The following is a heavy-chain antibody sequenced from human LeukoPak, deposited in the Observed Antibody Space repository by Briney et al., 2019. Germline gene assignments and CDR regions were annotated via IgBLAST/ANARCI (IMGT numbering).Heavy chain of an antibody. CDR2: IYYSGST. Sequence: SETLSLTCSVSGGSIRSSSYYWGWIRQPPGKGLEWIANIYYSGSTYYNPSLKSRLTISVDTSKNQFSLNPSSVTAADTAVYYCARRSGSLAFDIWGQGTMVTVSS. J-gene: IGHJ3*02. CDR1: GGSIRSSSYY. V-gene: IGHV4-39*01. D-gene: IGHD1-26*01. CDR3: ARRSGSLAFDI.